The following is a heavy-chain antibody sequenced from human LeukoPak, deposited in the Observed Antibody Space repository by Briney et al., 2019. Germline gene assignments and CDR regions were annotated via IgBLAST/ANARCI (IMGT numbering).Heavy chain of an antibody. Sequence: GESLKISCKGSGYSFSTYWIAWVRQMPGKGLEWMGVIYPGDSDTRYSPSFQSQVTISADKSITTVYLQWSSLKASDTAMYYCARHGGYLGPYDYWGQGTLVTVSS. CDR3: ARHGGYLGPYDY. CDR2: IYPGDSDT. CDR1: GYSFSTYW. D-gene: IGHD3-22*01. J-gene: IGHJ4*02. V-gene: IGHV5-51*01.